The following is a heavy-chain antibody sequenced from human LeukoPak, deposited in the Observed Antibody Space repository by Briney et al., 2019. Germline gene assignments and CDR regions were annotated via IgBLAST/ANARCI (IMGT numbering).Heavy chain of an antibody. CDR3: ARSPIRAAVHFDY. Sequence: PSQTLSLTCSVTGDSISSGGYYWSWIRQPPGKGLEWIGYTFHSGSTYYNPSLKGRVTISEDRSNNQFSLKLRYVTAADTAVYYCARSPIRAAVHFDYWGQGTLVTVSS. D-gene: IGHD6-13*01. CDR1: GDSISSGGYY. V-gene: IGHV4-30-2*01. CDR2: TFHSGST. J-gene: IGHJ4*02.